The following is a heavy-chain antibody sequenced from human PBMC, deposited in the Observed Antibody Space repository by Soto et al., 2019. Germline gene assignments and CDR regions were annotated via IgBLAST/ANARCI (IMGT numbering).Heavy chain of an antibody. V-gene: IGHV1-2*02. D-gene: IGHD3-9*01. CDR1: GYTFTGYY. CDR2: INPNSGGT. CDR3: AKSYYDILTGGFDP. Sequence: ASVKVSCKASGYTFTGYYMHWVRQAPGQGLEWMGWINPNSGGTNYAQKFQGRVTMTRDTSISTAYMELSRLRSDDTAVYYCAKSYYDILTGGFDPWGQGTLVTVSS. J-gene: IGHJ5*02.